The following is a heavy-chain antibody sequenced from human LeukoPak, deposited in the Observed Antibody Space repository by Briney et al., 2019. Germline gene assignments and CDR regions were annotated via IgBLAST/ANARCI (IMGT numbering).Heavy chain of an antibody. J-gene: IGHJ5*02. CDR3: AGRGKIVAASHWFDP. CDR2: IYPGDSDT. Sequence: GESLKISCKASGYSFTTYWIGWVRQMPGKGLEWMGIIYPGDSDTRYSPSFQGQATISADKSINTAYPRWSSLKASDTPMYYCAGRGKIVAASHWFDPWGQGTLVTVSS. CDR1: GYSFTTYW. D-gene: IGHD6-13*01. V-gene: IGHV5-51*01.